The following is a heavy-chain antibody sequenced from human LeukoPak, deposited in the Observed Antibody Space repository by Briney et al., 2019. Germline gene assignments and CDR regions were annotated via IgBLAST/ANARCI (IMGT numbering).Heavy chain of an antibody. Sequence: GGSLRLSCAASGFTFSSYAMHWVRQAPGNGLEWVAVISYDGSNKYYADSVKGRFTISRDNSKNTLYLQMNSLRAEDTAVYYCARDRPYCSGGSCRKNYYYYYGMDVWGQGTTVTVSS. D-gene: IGHD2-15*01. CDR2: ISYDGSNK. CDR3: ARDRPYCSGGSCRKNYYYYYGMDV. CDR1: GFTFSSYA. J-gene: IGHJ6*02. V-gene: IGHV3-30*01.